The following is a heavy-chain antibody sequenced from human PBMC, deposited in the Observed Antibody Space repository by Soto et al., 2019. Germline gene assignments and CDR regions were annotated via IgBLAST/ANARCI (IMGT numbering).Heavy chain of an antibody. Sequence: SQTLSLTCAISGDSVSSNTAAWNWIRSSPSRGLEWLGRTYYRSNWRHDYAVSVKSRITVNPDTSKNHFSLQLNSVTPDDTAVYYCAKEKFRRGPSPMYAMDLWGQGTTVTVSS. CDR2: TYYRSNWRH. V-gene: IGHV6-1*01. CDR1: GDSVSSNTAA. CDR3: AKEKFRRGPSPMYAMDL. D-gene: IGHD5-12*01. J-gene: IGHJ6*02.